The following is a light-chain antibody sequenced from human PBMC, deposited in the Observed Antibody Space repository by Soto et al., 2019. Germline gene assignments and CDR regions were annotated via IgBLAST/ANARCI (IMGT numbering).Light chain of an antibody. CDR2: DAS. V-gene: IGKV1-5*01. Sequence: DIQMTQSPSTLSASVGDRVTITCRASQSISSWLAWYQQKPGKAPKLLIYDASTLESGAPSRFSGSGSGTELTLTINSLQPDDFASYYCQQYNSYPWTFGQGTKVEIK. J-gene: IGKJ1*01. CDR1: QSISSW. CDR3: QQYNSYPWT.